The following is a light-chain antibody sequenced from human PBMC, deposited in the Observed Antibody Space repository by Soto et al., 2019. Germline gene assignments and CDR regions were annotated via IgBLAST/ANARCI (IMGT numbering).Light chain of an antibody. CDR1: SSDVGGYNY. V-gene: IGLV2-14*01. CDR3: SSYTSSSTLEV. CDR2: EVS. J-gene: IGLJ2*01. Sequence: QSALTQPASVSGSPGQSITISCTGTSSDVGGYNYVSWYQQHPGKAPKLMIYEVSNRPSGVSNRFSGSKSGNTASLTISGLQAEDEADYYCSSYTSSSTLEVFGGGTEPTAL.